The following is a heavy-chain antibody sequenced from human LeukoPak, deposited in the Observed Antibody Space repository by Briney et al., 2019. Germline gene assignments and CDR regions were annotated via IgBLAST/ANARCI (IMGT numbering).Heavy chain of an antibody. D-gene: IGHD5-12*01. CDR3: ARDRGYTQDY. V-gene: IGHV3-74*01. J-gene: IGHJ4*02. Sequence: PGGSLRLSCAASGFXFSSYWMHWVRQAPGKGLLWVSYIVSDGRTTNYADSVKGRFTISRDNAKNTLYLQMNSLRAEDTAVYYCARDRGYTQDYWGQGTLVTVSS. CDR2: IVSDGRTT. CDR1: GFXFSSYW.